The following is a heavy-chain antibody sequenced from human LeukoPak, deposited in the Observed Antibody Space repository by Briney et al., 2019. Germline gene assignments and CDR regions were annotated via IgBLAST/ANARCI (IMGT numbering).Heavy chain of an antibody. J-gene: IGHJ3*02. D-gene: IGHD3-10*01. CDR1: GGSISSYY. CDR2: IYYSGST. V-gene: IGHV4-59*01. CDR3: ARDVTMVRGAYDAFDI. Sequence: SETLSLTCTVSGGSISSYYWSWIRQPPGKGLEWIGYIYYSGSTNYNPSLKSRVTISVDTSKNQFSLKLSSVTAADTAVYYCARDVTMVRGAYDAFDIWGQGTMVTVSS.